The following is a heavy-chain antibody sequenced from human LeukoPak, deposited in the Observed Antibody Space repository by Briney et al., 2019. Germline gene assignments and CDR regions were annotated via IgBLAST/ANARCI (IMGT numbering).Heavy chain of an antibody. V-gene: IGHV3-74*01. CDR1: GFTCSTYW. Sequence: GGSLRLSCAASGFTCSTYWMHWVRQIPGKGLVWVSRINSDESGRSYADSVKGRFTISRDNAKNTLYLQMNSLRAEDTAVYYCARSIEDYYDSSGFYAYWGQGTLVTVSS. CDR2: INSDESGR. D-gene: IGHD3-22*01. J-gene: IGHJ4*02. CDR3: ARSIEDYYDSSGFYAY.